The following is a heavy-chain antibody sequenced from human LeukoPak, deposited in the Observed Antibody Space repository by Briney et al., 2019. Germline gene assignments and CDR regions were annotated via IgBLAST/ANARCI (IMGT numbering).Heavy chain of an antibody. CDR2: IIPIFGTA. CDR3: AREGVDYYDSSGYYHNFDY. J-gene: IGHJ4*02. D-gene: IGHD3-22*01. Sequence: ASVRVSCKASGGTFSSYAISWVRQAPGQGLEWMGGIIPIFGTANYAQKFQGRVTITTDESTSTAYMELSSLRSEDTAVYYCAREGVDYYDSSGYYHNFDYWGQGTLVTVSS. CDR1: GGTFSSYA. V-gene: IGHV1-69*05.